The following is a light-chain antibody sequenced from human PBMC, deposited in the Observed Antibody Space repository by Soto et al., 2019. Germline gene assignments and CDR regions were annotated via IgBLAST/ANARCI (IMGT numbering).Light chain of an antibody. Sequence: QSALTQPASVSGSPGQSITISCTGTSSDVGSYNLVSWYQQHPGKAPKLIIYEVSKRPSGVSNRFSGSKSGNTASLTISGHQDEDEADYYCCSYGGSDTVFGTGTKLTVL. J-gene: IGLJ1*01. V-gene: IGLV2-23*02. CDR1: SSDVGSYNL. CDR3: CSYGGSDTV. CDR2: EVS.